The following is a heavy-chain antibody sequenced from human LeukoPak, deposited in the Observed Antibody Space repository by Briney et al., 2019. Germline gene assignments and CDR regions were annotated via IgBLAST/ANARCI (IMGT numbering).Heavy chain of an antibody. V-gene: IGHV3-23*01. CDR2: MSGSGGST. Sequence: GGSLRLSCAASGFTFSSYGMSWVRQAPGKGLEWVSGMSGSGGSTYYADSVRGRFTISRDNSKNTLYLQMNSLRVEDTAVYYCARWVRGYYFDYWGQGTLVTVSS. J-gene: IGHJ4*02. CDR3: ARWVRGYYFDY. CDR1: GFTFSSYG. D-gene: IGHD3-10*01.